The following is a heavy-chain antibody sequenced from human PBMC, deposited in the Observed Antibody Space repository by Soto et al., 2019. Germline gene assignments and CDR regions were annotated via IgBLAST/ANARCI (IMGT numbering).Heavy chain of an antibody. J-gene: IGHJ3*01. CDR2: MYYTGRT. CDR1: GGSISSGAYY. V-gene: IGHV4-31*03. CDR3: ARRRAVSDWDSGADAFDL. D-gene: IGHD1-7*01. Sequence: QVQLQESGPGLVKPSQTLSLTCSVSGGSISSGAYYWSWIRQHPGKGLEWIGYMYYTGRTYYNPSLPSRISISGDTSKNQFSLNMTSVTAADTAVYYCARRRAVSDWDSGADAFDLWGQGTMVTVSS.